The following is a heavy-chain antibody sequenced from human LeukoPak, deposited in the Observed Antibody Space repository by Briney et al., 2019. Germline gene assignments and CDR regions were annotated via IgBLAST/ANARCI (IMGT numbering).Heavy chain of an antibody. Sequence: GGSLRLSCEASGFTFSSYAMGWVRQAPGKGLEWVSVTSESGGSTHYADSVKGRFTIYRDNSKNTLYLQMNSLRAEDTAVYYCARGVTYYDILTGEFRAYYFDYWGQGTLVTVSS. V-gene: IGHV3-23*01. CDR2: TSESGGST. J-gene: IGHJ4*02. D-gene: IGHD3-9*01. CDR3: ARGVTYYDILTGEFRAYYFDY. CDR1: GFTFSSYA.